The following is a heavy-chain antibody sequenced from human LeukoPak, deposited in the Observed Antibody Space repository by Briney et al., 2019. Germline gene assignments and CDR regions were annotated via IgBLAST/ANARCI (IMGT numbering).Heavy chain of an antibody. V-gene: IGHV1-18*01. CDR2: ISAYNGNT. Sequence: ASVKVSCKASGYTFTSYGISWVRQAPGQGLEWMGWISAYNGNTNYAQKLQGRIAMTTDTSTSTAYKELRSLRSDDTAVYYCARYCSSTSCYSFDYWGQGTLVTVSS. D-gene: IGHD2-2*01. CDR3: ARYCSSTSCYSFDY. J-gene: IGHJ4*02. CDR1: GYTFTSYG.